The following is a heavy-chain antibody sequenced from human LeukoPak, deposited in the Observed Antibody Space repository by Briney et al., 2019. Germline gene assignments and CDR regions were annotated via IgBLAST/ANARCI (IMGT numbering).Heavy chain of an antibody. CDR1: GGSISSYY. CDR3: AREPSIAAADY. J-gene: IGHJ4*02. Sequence: QPSETLSLTCTVSGGSISSYYWSWIRQPPGKGLEWIGYIYYSGSTNYNPSLKSRVTISVDTSKNQFSLKLSSVTAADTAVYYCAREPSIAAADYWGQGTLVTVSS. D-gene: IGHD6-13*01. CDR2: IYYSGST. V-gene: IGHV4-59*12.